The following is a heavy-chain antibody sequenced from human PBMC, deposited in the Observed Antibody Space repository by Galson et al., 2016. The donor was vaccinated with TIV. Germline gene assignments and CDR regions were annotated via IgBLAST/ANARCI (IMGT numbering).Heavy chain of an antibody. CDR2: ISHGGSA. CDR3: ARGNQEHQLMSENFFDY. Sequence: SETLSLTCVVSGGSISSGFYYWSWIRQPPGKGLEWIGQISHGGSANYSPSLQSRVVISMDKSKNQISLRMTSVTAADTAVYYCARGNQEHQLMSENFFDYWGQGTLVSVPS. D-gene: IGHD1-1*01. CDR1: GGSISSGFYY. V-gene: IGHV4/OR15-8*01. J-gene: IGHJ4*02.